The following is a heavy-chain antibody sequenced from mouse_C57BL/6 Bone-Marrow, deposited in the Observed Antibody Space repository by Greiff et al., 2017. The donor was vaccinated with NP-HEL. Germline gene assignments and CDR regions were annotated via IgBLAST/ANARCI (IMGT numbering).Heavy chain of an antibody. D-gene: IGHD2-3*01. V-gene: IGHV5-12*01. J-gene: IGHJ4*01. CDR2: ISNGGGST. Sequence: DVKLVESGGGLVQPGGSLKLSCAASGFTFSDYYMYWVRQTPEKRLEWVAYISNGGGSTYYPDTVKGRFTISRDNAKNTLYLQMSRLKSEDTAMYYCARHDGYYDAMDYWGQGTSVTVSS. CDR3: ARHDGYYDAMDY. CDR1: GFTFSDYY.